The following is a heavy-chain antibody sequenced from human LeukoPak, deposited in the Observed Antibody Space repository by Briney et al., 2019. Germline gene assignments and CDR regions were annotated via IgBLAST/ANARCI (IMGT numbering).Heavy chain of an antibody. CDR2: INHSGST. CDR1: GGSFSGYY. J-gene: IGHJ4*02. CDR3: ARQRYYYDSSGLTSNFDY. D-gene: IGHD3-22*01. Sequence: KPSETPSLTCAVYGGSFSGYYWSWIRQPPGKGLEWIGEINHSGSTDYNASLKGRITISVDTSKNQFSLKLSSVTAADTAVYYCARQRYYYDSSGLTSNFDYWGQGTLVTVSS. V-gene: IGHV4-34*01.